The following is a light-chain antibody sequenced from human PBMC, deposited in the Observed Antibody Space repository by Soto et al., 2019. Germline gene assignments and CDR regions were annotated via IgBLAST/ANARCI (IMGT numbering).Light chain of an antibody. CDR3: LQYNSYWT. J-gene: IGKJ1*01. CDR1: QSVGAW. CDR2: RAS. V-gene: IGKV1-5*03. Sequence: DIQMTQFPSTLSASVGDRVTITCRASQSVGAWLAWYQQKPGKAPKVLISRASSIQGGVPSRFSGSGSGTEFTLTISSLQPDDLATYYCLQYNSYWTFGQGTKVEIK.